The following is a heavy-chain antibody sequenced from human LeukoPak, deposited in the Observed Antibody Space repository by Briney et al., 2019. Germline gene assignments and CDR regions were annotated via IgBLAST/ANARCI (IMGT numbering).Heavy chain of an antibody. D-gene: IGHD2-2*01. CDR1: WFTLHDYA. V-gene: IGHV3-23*01. Sequence: GGSLRLSCAATWFTLHDYAMSWVRQAPGKGLEWVSGVSDSGRSTYYTDSVKGRFTISRDNSKNTVSLQMNNMRADDTAVYFCARHDSCIPWWGQGILVIVSS. CDR3: ARHDSCIPW. J-gene: IGHJ4*02. CDR2: VSDSGRST.